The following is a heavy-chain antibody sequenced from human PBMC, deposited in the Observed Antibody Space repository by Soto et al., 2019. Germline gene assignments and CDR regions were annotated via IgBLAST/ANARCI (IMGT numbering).Heavy chain of an antibody. J-gene: IGHJ6*02. D-gene: IGHD5-12*01. Sequence: SETLSLTCTVSGGSISSYYWSWIRQPPGKGLEWIGYIYYSGSTNYNPSLKSRVTISVDTSKNQFSLKLSSVTAADTAVYYCARGLEMATTFPPGMAVWGQGTTVTVSS. V-gene: IGHV4-59*01. CDR3: ARGLEMATTFPPGMAV. CDR2: IYYSGST. CDR1: GGSISSYY.